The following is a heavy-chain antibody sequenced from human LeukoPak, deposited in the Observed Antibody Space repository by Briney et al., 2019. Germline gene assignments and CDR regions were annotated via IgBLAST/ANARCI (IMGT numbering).Heavy chain of an antibody. CDR2: ISGSGGST. CDR3: ARARTPGRLSSALDY. CDR1: GFTFSSYG. V-gene: IGHV3-23*01. D-gene: IGHD1-26*01. J-gene: IGHJ4*02. Sequence: PGGSLRLSCAASGFTFSSYGMHWVRQAPGKGLEWVSAISGSGGSTYYADSVKGRFTISRDNSKNTLYLQMNSLRAEDTAVYYCARARTPGRLSSALDYWGQGTLVTVSS.